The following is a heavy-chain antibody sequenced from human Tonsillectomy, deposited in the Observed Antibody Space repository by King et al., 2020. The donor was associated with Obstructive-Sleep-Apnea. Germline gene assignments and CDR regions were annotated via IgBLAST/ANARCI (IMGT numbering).Heavy chain of an antibody. CDR3: TTARLTVTTSYDY. CDR1: GFTFSNAW. D-gene: IGHD4-17*01. V-gene: IGHV3-15*01. CDR2: IKSKTDGGST. J-gene: IGHJ4*02. Sequence: QLVQSGGGLVKPGGSLRLSCAASGFTFSNAWMSWVRQAPGKGLEWVGRIKSKTDGGSTDYAAPVKGRFTISRDDSKNTLYLQMNSLKTEDTAVYYCTTARLTVTTSYDYWGQGTLVTVSS.